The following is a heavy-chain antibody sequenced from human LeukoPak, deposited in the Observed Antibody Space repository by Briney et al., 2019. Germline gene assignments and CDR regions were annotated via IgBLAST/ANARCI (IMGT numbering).Heavy chain of an antibody. Sequence: PGGSLRLSCAASGFTLSSYGMSWVRQAPGKGLEWVSAISGSGGSTYYADSVKGRFTISRDNSKNTLYLQMNSLRAEDTAVYYCASLSSGWSFRLKYYYYMDVWGKGTTVTISS. CDR2: ISGSGGST. CDR3: ASLSSGWSFRLKYYYYMDV. CDR1: GFTLSSYG. V-gene: IGHV3-23*01. D-gene: IGHD6-19*01. J-gene: IGHJ6*03.